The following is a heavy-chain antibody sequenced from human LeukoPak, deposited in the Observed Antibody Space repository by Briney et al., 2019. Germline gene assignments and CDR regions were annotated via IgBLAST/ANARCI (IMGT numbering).Heavy chain of an antibody. J-gene: IGHJ5*02. Sequence: ASVKVSCKASGGTFSSYAISWVRQAPGQGLEWMGGIIPIFGTANYAQKFQGRVTITADESTSTAYMELSSLRSEDTAVYYCARVTIAAAGFDPWGRGTLVTVSS. CDR3: ARVTIAAAGFDP. V-gene: IGHV1-69*01. CDR1: GGTFSSYA. CDR2: IIPIFGTA. D-gene: IGHD6-13*01.